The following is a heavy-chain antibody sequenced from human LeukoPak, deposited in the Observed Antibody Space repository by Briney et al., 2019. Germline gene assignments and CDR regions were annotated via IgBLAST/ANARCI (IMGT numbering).Heavy chain of an antibody. CDR2: IIGSGVTT. CDR1: GFTFSSYA. V-gene: IGHV3-23*01. J-gene: IGHJ4*02. CDR3: AKYLSRHFDY. Sequence: GGSLRLSCAASGFTFSSYAMAWVRQAPGKGLEWVSTIIGSGVTTYYADSVKGRFTISRDNSKNTLSLQMNNLRAEDTAIYYCAKYLSRHFDYWGQGTLVTVSS.